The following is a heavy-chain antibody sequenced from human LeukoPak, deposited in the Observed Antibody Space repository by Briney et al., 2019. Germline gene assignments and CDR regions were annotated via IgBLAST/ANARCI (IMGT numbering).Heavy chain of an antibody. CDR2: IIPILGIA. V-gene: IGHV1-69*04. Sequence: SVKVSCTASGGTFSTYAISWVRQAPGQGLEWMGRIIPILGIANYAQKFPGRVTITADKSTSTAYMELSRLRSEDTAVYYCARVEAPTGRGPRSFDPWGQGTLVTVSS. D-gene: IGHD7-27*01. J-gene: IGHJ5*02. CDR1: GGTFSTYA. CDR3: ARVEAPTGRGPRSFDP.